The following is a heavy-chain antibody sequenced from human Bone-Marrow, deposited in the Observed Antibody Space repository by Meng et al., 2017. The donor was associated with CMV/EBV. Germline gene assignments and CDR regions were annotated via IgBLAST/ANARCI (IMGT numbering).Heavy chain of an antibody. J-gene: IGHJ2*01. V-gene: IGHV4-39*01. CDR3: ASSMVVTPHWYFDL. CDR2: IYYSGST. CDR1: GGSISSSSYY. Sequence: GSLRLSCTVSGGSISSSSYYWGWIRQPPGKGLEWIGSIYYSGSTYYNPSLKSRVTISVDTSKNQFSLKLSSVTAAGTAVYYCASSMVVTPHWYFDLWGRGTLVTVSS. D-gene: IGHD4-23*01.